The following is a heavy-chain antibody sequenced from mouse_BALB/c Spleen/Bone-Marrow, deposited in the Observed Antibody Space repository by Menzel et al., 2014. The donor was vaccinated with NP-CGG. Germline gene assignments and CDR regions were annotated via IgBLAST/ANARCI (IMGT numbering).Heavy chain of an antibody. V-gene: IGHV1S135*01. CDR1: GYSFTSYY. Sequence: VQLQQSGPELMKPGASVKISCKASGYSFTSYYMHWVKQSHGKSLEWIGYIDPFNGGTSYSQKFKGKATLTVDKSSSTACMHLSSLTSEDSAVYYCAGSTMISAWFAYWGQGTLVTVSA. CDR3: AGSTMISAWFAY. J-gene: IGHJ3*01. CDR2: IDPFNGGT. D-gene: IGHD2-4*01.